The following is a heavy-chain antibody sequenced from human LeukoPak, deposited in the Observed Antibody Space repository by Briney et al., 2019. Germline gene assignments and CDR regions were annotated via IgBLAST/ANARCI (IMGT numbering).Heavy chain of an antibody. CDR3: ARGPLYCYDSSGYAFDY. CDR2: ISSSGSTI. J-gene: IGHJ4*02. Sequence: PGGSLRLSCAASGFTFSSYEMQWVRQAPGKGLEWVSYISSSGSTIYYADSVKGRFTISRDNAKNSLYLQMNSLRAEDTAVYYCARGPLYCYDSSGYAFDYWGQGTLVTVSS. V-gene: IGHV3-48*03. CDR1: GFTFSSYE. D-gene: IGHD3-22*01.